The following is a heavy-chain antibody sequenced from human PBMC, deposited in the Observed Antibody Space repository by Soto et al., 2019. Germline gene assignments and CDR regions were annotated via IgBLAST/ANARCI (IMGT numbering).Heavy chain of an antibody. V-gene: IGHV3-48*02. CDR3: ARDWTYCSGGSCYYGMDV. CDR1: GFSFSAYR. J-gene: IGHJ6*02. Sequence: GGSLRLSCAASGFSFSAYRMNWVRQAPGKGLEWVSYISSSSSSMYYAGSVKGRFTISRDNAQNALFLQMNSLTDEDTAVYYCARDWTYCSGGSCYYGMDVWGQGTTVTVSS. CDR2: ISSSSSSM. D-gene: IGHD2-15*01.